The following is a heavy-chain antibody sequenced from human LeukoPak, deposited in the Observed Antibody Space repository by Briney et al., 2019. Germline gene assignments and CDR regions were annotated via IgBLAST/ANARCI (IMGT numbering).Heavy chain of an antibody. V-gene: IGHV3-53*01. CDR2: IYSGGST. D-gene: IGHD2-8*02. J-gene: IGHJ6*03. CDR3: ASGTGGYFGYYYYYMDV. CDR1: GFTVSSNY. Sequence: PGGSLRLSCAASGFTVSSNYMSWVRQAPGKGLEWVSVIYSGGSTYYADSVKGRFTISRDNSKNTLYLQMNSLRAEDTAVYYCASGTGGYFGYYYYYMDVWGKGTTVTVSS.